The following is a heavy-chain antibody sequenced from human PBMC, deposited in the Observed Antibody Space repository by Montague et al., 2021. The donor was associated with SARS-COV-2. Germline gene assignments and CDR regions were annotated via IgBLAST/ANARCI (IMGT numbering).Heavy chain of an antibody. D-gene: IGHD1-26*01. J-gene: IGHJ3*02. CDR3: ARIWGTTRGDAFDI. V-gene: IGHV2-5*02. CDR1: GFSLSTSGVG. CDR2: IYWDDDK. Sequence: PALVKPTQTLTLTCTFSGFSLSTSGVGVGWIRQPPGKALEWLALIYWDDDKRYSPSLKCRLTITKDTSKNQVVLTMTNMDPVDTATYYCARIWGTTRGDAFDIWGQGTMVTVSS.